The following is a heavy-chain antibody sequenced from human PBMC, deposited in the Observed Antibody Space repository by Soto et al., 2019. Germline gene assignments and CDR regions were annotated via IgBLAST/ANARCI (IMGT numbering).Heavy chain of an antibody. CDR1: GFTFDDYA. V-gene: IGHV3-9*01. D-gene: IGHD3-16*01. CDR3: VSSKGGYSYGTPFDY. J-gene: IGHJ4*02. Sequence: EVQLEESGGALVQPGRSLRLSCAASGFTFDDYAMHWVRQVLGKGLEWVSSISWNSGNIGYADSVKGRFTTSRDNAKNSLHLQMNSLRPEDTALYYCVSSKGGYSYGTPFDYWGQGTLVTVSS. CDR2: ISWNSGNI.